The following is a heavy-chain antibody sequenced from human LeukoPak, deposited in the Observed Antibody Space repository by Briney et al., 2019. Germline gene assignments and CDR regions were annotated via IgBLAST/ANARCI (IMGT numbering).Heavy chain of an antibody. CDR1: GYTFTSYD. V-gene: IGHV1-2*02. CDR3: ARGPVYFDY. J-gene: IGHJ4*02. Sequence: ASVKVSCKASGYTFTSYDINWVRQAPGQGLEWMGWINPNSGGTKYAQKFQGRVTMTRDTSVSTAYMELSRLRSDDTAVYHCARGPVYFDYWGQGTLVTVSS. CDR2: INPNSGGT.